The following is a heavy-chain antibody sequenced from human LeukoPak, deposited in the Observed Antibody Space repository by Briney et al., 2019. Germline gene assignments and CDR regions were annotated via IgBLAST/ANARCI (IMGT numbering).Heavy chain of an antibody. D-gene: IGHD6-6*01. CDR1: GFTFSSYA. J-gene: IGHJ4*02. Sequence: GGSLRLSCAASGFTFSSYAMSWVRQVPGKGLEWVSVISGSGDNTYYADSVKGRFTISRDNSKNMLYLQMNSLRAKDTAVYYCAKWKYSNSGIDDYWGQGTLVTVSS. CDR3: AKWKYSNSGIDDY. V-gene: IGHV3-23*01. CDR2: ISGSGDNT.